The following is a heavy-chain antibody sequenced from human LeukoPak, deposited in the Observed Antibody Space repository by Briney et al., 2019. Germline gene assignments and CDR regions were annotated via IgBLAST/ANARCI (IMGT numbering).Heavy chain of an antibody. CDR3: AKDASYYPRYFDY. Sequence: GRSLRLSCAASGFTLRYYGMHWVRQAPGKGLEWVAFISYDGSKKYYTDSVKGRFTISRDNSKNTLYLQMNSLRAEDAAVYYCAKDASYYPRYFDYWGQGTLVTVSS. D-gene: IGHD3-10*01. CDR1: GFTLRYYG. J-gene: IGHJ4*02. V-gene: IGHV3-30*18. CDR2: ISYDGSKK.